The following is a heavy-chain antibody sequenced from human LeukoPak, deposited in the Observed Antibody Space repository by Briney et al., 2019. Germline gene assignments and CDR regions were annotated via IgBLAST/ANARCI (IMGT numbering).Heavy chain of an antibody. J-gene: IGHJ5*02. CDR1: GFTFSSYN. Sequence: GGSLRLSCAASGFTFSSYNMNWVRQAPGKGLEWVSSISSSSSYIYYADSVKGRFTISRDNAKNSLYLQMNSLRAEDTAVYYCARDLQGVATILDEAWGQGTLVTVSS. D-gene: IGHD5-12*01. CDR3: ARDLQGVATILDEA. CDR2: ISSSSSYI. V-gene: IGHV3-21*01.